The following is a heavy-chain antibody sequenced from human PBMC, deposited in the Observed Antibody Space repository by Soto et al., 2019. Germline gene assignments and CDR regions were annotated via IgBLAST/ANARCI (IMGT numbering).Heavy chain of an antibody. CDR2: ISAYNGNT. Sequence: ASVKVSCKASGYTFTSYGISWVRQAPGQGLEWMGWISAYNGNTNYAQKLQGRVTMTTDTSTSTAYMELRSLRSDDTAVYYCARAALDWNSRKSAFDIWGQGTMVTVSS. CDR1: GYTFTSYG. CDR3: ARAALDWNSRKSAFDI. D-gene: IGHD1-7*01. J-gene: IGHJ3*02. V-gene: IGHV1-18*01.